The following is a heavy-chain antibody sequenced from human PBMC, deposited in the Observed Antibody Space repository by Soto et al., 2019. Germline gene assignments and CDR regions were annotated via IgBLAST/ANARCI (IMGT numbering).Heavy chain of an antibody. CDR3: AKSDRNAAAGSYYSYYMDV. Sequence: EVQLLESGGGLVQPGGSLRLSCAASGFTFSSYALSWVRQAPGKGLEWVSAISGSGGSTYYSDSVKGRFTITRDNSKTTVYLQMNSLRAEGTALYYCAKSDRNAAAGSYYSYYMDVWGKGTTVSVSS. D-gene: IGHD6-13*01. J-gene: IGHJ6*03. CDR2: ISGSGGST. CDR1: GFTFSSYA. V-gene: IGHV3-23*01.